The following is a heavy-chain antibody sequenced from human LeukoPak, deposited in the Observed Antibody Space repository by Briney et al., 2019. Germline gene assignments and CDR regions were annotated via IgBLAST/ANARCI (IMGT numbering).Heavy chain of an antibody. J-gene: IGHJ4*02. CDR1: GYTFTSYG. CDR3: ARGDNYYDSSGYFDY. CDR2: ISAYNGNT. D-gene: IGHD3-22*01. V-gene: IGHV1-18*01. Sequence: ASVKVSCKASGYTFTSYGISWVRQAPGQGLEWMGWISAYNGNTNYAQKLQGRVTMTTDTSTSTAYMELRSPRSDDTAVYYCARGDNYYDSSGYFDYWGQGTLVTVSS.